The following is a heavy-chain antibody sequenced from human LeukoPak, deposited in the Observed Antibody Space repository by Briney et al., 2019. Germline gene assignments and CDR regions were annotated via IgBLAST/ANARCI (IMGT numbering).Heavy chain of an antibody. J-gene: IGHJ4*02. D-gene: IGHD4-11*01. CDR1: GFIFSHYG. CDR3: AKDAQRGFDYSNSLEY. CDR2: IWHDGSSK. Sequence: GGSLRLSCAASGFIFSHYGMHWVRQAPGKGLEWVAVIWHDGSSKYYADSVKGRFAISRDNSENTVYLQMNSLRAEDTAVYYCAKDAQRGFDYSNSLEYWGQGDLVTVSS. V-gene: IGHV3-33*06.